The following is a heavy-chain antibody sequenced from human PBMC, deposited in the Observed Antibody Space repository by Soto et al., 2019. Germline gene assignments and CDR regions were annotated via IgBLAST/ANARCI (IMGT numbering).Heavy chain of an antibody. Sequence: QVVLLQSGAEVKEPGSSVRISCQVSGSTFNNFAFSWVRQAPGHGPEWMGGIVVDSNTAEYSQRFQDRVTITADTSTDTLYMELGSLTFEDTAVYYCARAIKRWEVNYYFDFWGQGTLVTVSS. CDR1: GSTFNNFA. D-gene: IGHD1-26*01. CDR3: ARAIKRWEVNYYFDF. V-gene: IGHV1-69*06. J-gene: IGHJ4*02. CDR2: IVVDSNTA.